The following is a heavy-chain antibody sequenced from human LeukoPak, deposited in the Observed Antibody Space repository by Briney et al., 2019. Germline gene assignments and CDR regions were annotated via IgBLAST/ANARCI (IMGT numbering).Heavy chain of an antibody. CDR3: AKDPGAMVLNGGY. Sequence: PGGSLRLSCAASGFTFSSYAMSWVRQAPGKGPEWVSAIRGSGGSTYYADSVKGRFTISRDNSKNTLYLQMNSLRAEDTAVYYCAKDPGAMVLNGGYWGQGTLVTVSS. CDR2: IRGSGGST. D-gene: IGHD3-10*01. CDR1: GFTFSSYA. V-gene: IGHV3-23*01. J-gene: IGHJ4*02.